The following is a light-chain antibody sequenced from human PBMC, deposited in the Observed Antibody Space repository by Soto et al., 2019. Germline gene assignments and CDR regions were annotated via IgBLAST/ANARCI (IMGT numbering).Light chain of an antibody. V-gene: IGLV2-14*01. CDR3: SSYTRSDIFI. Sequence: QSVLTQPASVSGSPGQSITISCTGTSSDVGAYNYVSWYQQHPDKAPNVMIYEVTNRPSGVSNRFSGSKSGNTASLTISGLQAEDEADYYCSSYTRSDIFIFGTGTKLTVL. J-gene: IGLJ1*01. CDR2: EVT. CDR1: SSDVGAYNY.